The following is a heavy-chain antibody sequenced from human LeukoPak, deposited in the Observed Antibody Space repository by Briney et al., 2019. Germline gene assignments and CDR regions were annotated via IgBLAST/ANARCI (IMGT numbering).Heavy chain of an antibody. Sequence: GGSLRLSCAASGFTLSSYWMHWARQTPGKGLVWVSRMSNDESTTNYADSVRGRFTISRDNAKNALYLQMNNLRAEDTAIYFCARGRGPYGWFDPWGQGTLVTVSS. J-gene: IGHJ5*02. CDR1: GFTLSSYW. CDR3: ARGRGPYGWFDP. D-gene: IGHD3-10*01. V-gene: IGHV3-74*01. CDR2: MSNDESTT.